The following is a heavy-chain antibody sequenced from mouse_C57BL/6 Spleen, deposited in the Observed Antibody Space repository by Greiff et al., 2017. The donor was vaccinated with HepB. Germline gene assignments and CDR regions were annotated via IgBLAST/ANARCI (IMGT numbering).Heavy chain of an antibody. D-gene: IGHD4-1*01. J-gene: IGHJ2*01. CDR2: IDPSDSYT. CDR3: ARSGVKGY. V-gene: IGHV1-69*01. Sequence: QVQLQQPGAELVMPGASVKLSCKASGYTFTSYWMHWVKQRPGQGLEWIGEIDPSDSYTNYNQKFKGKSTLTVDKSSSTAYMQLSSLTSAASAVSYCARSGVKGYWGQGTTLTVSS. CDR1: GYTFTSYW.